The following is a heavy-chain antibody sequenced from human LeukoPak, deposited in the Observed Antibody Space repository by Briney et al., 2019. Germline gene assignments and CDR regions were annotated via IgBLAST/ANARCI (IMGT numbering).Heavy chain of an antibody. Sequence: PGGSLRLSCAASGFTFSDYYMSWIRQAPGKGLEWVSYISSSGSTIYYADSVKGRFTIFRDNAKNSLYLQMNSLRAEDTAVYYCARDNSYGRGYYFDYWGQGTLVTVSS. D-gene: IGHD5-18*01. J-gene: IGHJ4*02. CDR3: ARDNSYGRGYYFDY. V-gene: IGHV3-11*04. CDR2: ISSSGSTI. CDR1: GFTFSDYY.